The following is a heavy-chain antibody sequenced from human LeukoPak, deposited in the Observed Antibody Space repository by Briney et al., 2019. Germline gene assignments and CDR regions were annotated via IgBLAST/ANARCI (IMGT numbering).Heavy chain of an antibody. CDR1: RGSISGYS. V-gene: IGHV4-59*01. CDR3: ARVRSSGWGKGFDY. Sequence: SETLSLTCTVSRGSISGYSWSWIRQPPGKGLEWIGYIYYSGSTNYNPSLKSRVTISVDTSKNQFSLKLSSVTAADTAVYYCARVRSSGWGKGFDYWGQGTLVTVSS. D-gene: IGHD6-19*01. J-gene: IGHJ4*02. CDR2: IYYSGST.